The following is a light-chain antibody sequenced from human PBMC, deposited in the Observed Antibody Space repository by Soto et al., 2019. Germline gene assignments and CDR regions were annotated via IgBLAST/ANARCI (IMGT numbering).Light chain of an antibody. CDR3: QVWDSSSAHWV. CDR2: DDY. J-gene: IGLJ3*02. Sequence: SYELTQPPSVSVAPGQTARITCGGNDIERKSVHWYQQKPGQAPVLVVNDDYDRPSGIPERFSGSNSGNTATLTISEVEAGDEADYYCQVWDSSSAHWVFGGGTKLAGL. V-gene: IGLV3-21*02. CDR1: DIERKS.